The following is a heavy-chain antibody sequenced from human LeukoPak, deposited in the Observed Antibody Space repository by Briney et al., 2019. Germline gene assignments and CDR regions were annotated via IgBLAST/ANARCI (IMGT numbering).Heavy chain of an antibody. CDR2: IYTSGST. Sequence: SETLSLTCTVSGGSINSGSYHWTWIRQPAGKGLEWIGRIYTSGSTNYNPSLKSRVTISVDTSKNQFSLKLSSVTAADTAVYYCARRIDYFDYWGQGTLVTVSS. CDR3: ARRIDYFDY. V-gene: IGHV4-61*02. J-gene: IGHJ4*02. CDR1: GGSINSGSYH. D-gene: IGHD3-16*02.